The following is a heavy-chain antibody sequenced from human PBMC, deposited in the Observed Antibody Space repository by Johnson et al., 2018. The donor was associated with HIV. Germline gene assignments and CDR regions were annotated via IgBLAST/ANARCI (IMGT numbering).Heavy chain of an antibody. CDR3: AKETPSSGGTFDI. CDR1: GFTFDDYG. J-gene: IGHJ3*02. D-gene: IGHD6-25*01. CDR2: INWNGDNE. Sequence: VQLVESGGGVVRPGGSLRLSCAASGFTFDDYGMSWVRQAPGKGLEWVSGINWNGDNEHYADSVKGRFTISRDNSKNTLYLQMNSLRAEDTAVYYWAKETPSSGGTFDIWGQGTMVTVSS. V-gene: IGHV3-20*04.